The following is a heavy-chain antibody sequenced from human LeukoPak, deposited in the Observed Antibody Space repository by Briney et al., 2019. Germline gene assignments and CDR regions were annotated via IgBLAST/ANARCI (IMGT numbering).Heavy chain of an antibody. CDR3: ARTGLRWFSATFDY. V-gene: IGHV1-2*02. J-gene: IGHJ4*02. CDR1: GYTFTGYH. D-gene: IGHD4-23*01. CDR2: INPNSGGT. Sequence: PGASVKVSCKASGYTFTGYHMHWVRQAPGQGLEWMGWINPNSGGTNYAQKFQGGVTMTRDTSISTAYMELSRLRSDDTAVYYCARTGLRWFSATFDYWGQGTLVTVSS.